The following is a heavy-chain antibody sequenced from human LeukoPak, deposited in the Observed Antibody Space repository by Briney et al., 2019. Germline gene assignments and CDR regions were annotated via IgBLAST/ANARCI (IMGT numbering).Heavy chain of an antibody. V-gene: IGHV1-46*01. Sequence: ASVKVSCKASGYTFTSYYMHWVRQAPGQGLEWMGIINPSGGSTSYAQKFQGRVTMTRNTSISTAYMELSSLRSEDTAVYCCAREARYCSSTSCYIADWFDPWGQGTLVTVSS. CDR1: GYTFTSYY. CDR3: AREARYCSSTSCYIADWFDP. CDR2: INPSGGST. D-gene: IGHD2-2*02. J-gene: IGHJ5*02.